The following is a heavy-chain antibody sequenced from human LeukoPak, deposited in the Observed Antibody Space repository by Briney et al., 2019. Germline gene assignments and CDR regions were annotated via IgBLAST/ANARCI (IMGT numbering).Heavy chain of an antibody. V-gene: IGHV4-59*01. CDR3: ARGPHDY. Sequence: PSETLSLTCTVSGGSISSYYWSWIRQPPGKGPEWIGYIYYSGSTNYNPSLKSRVTISVDTSKNQFSLKLSSVTAADTAVYYCARGPHDYWGQGTLVTVSS. CDR1: GGSISSYY. CDR2: IYYSGST. J-gene: IGHJ4*02.